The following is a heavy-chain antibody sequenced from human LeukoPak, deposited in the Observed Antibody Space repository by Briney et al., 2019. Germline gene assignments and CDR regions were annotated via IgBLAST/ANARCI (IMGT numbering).Heavy chain of an antibody. V-gene: IGHV3-33*01. D-gene: IGHD3-10*01. CDR3: ARDSNYYGSGSYFDY. J-gene: IGHJ4*02. Sequence: GGSLRLSCAASGFTFSSYGMHWVRQAPGKGLEWVAVIWYDGSNKYYADSVKGGFTISRDNSKNTLYLQMNSLRAEDTAVYYCARDSNYYGSGSYFDYWGQGTLVTVSS. CDR2: IWYDGSNK. CDR1: GFTFSSYG.